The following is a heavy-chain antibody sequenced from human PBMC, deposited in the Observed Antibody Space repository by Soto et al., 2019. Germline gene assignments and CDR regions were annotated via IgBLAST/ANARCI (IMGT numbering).Heavy chain of an antibody. Sequence: PGGSLRLSCAASGFTFDDYAMHWVRQAPGKGLEWVSGISWNSGSIGYADSVKGRFTISRDNAKNSLYLQMNSLRAEDTALYYCAKDIPRRETPIELRGAAFDIWGQGTMVTVSS. CDR2: ISWNSGSI. J-gene: IGHJ3*02. CDR1: GFTFDDYA. D-gene: IGHD1-7*01. V-gene: IGHV3-9*01. CDR3: AKDIPRRETPIELRGAAFDI.